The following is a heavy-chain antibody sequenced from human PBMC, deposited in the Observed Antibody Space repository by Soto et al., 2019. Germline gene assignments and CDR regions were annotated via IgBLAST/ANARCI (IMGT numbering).Heavy chain of an antibody. CDR1: GGSISSGGYY. V-gene: IGHV4-31*03. Sequence: SETLSLTCTVSGGSISSGGYYWSWIRQHPGKGLEWIGYIYYIGSTYYNPSLKSRVTISVDTSKNQFSLKLSSVTAADTAVYYCARDWGVEMATIDYWGQGTLVTVSS. D-gene: IGHD3-16*01. J-gene: IGHJ4*02. CDR2: IYYIGST. CDR3: ARDWGVEMATIDY.